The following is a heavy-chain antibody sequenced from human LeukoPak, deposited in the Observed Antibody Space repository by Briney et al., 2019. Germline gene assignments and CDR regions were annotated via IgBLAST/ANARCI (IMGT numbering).Heavy chain of an antibody. V-gene: IGHV1-24*01. Sequence: EASVKVSCKVSGYTLTELSMHWLRQAPGKGLEWMGGFYPEDGETIYAQKFQGRVTMTEDTSTDTAYMELSSLRSEDTAVYYCYSLVVASSFDYWGQGTLVTVSS. CDR2: FYPEDGET. CDR1: GYTLTELS. D-gene: IGHD2-2*01. CDR3: YSLVVASSFDY. J-gene: IGHJ4*02.